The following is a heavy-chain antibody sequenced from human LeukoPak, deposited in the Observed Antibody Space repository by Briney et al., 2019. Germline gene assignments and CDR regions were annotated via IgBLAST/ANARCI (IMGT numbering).Heavy chain of an antibody. Sequence: GGSLRLSCAASGFTFDDYGMSWVRQAPGKGLEWVSGINWNGGSTGYAGSVKGRFTISRDNAKNSLYLQMNSLRAEDTALYYCARGEYQLPFDYWGQGTLVTVSS. CDR3: ARGEYQLPFDY. CDR1: GFTFDDYG. V-gene: IGHV3-20*04. J-gene: IGHJ4*02. CDR2: INWNGGST. D-gene: IGHD2-2*01.